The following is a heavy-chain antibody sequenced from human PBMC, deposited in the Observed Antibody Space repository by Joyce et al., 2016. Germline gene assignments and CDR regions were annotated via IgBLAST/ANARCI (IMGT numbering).Heavy chain of an antibody. Sequence: QVLLVQSGATVKRPGSSLRVSCKSSGGAFSNFTVNGVRQAPGQRVEWMGGIMPCFGAAKYAEQFQGRVTLTADLSTRTAYMELSSRTSADTAVYYCARGGTSSDHYFFYTLDVWGPGTTVIVSS. V-gene: IGHV1-69*12. J-gene: IGHJ6*02. CDR2: IMPCFGAA. D-gene: IGHD1-14*01. CDR1: GGAFSNFT. CDR3: ARGGTSSDHYFFYTLDV.